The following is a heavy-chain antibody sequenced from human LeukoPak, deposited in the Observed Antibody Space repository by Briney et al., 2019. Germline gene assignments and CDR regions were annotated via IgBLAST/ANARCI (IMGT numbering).Heavy chain of an antibody. J-gene: IGHJ4*02. Sequence: ASVKVSCKASGGTFTTYAINWVRQAPGQGLEWMGRIIPILGTANYAQKFQGRVTITADKSTSTAYMELSSLRSEDTAVYYCARDSVQLTVAGSYYFDYWGQGTLVTVSS. CDR2: IIPILGTA. CDR3: ARDSVQLTVAGSYYFDY. V-gene: IGHV1-69*04. CDR1: GGTFTTYA. D-gene: IGHD6-19*01.